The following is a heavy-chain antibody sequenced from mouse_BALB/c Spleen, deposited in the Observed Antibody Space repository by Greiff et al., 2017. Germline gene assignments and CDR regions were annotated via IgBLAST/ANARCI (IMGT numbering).Heavy chain of an antibody. Sequence: QGQLQQSGAELAKPGASVKMSCKASGYTFTSYWMHWVKQRPGQGLEWIGYINPSTGYTEYNQKFKDKATLTADKSSSTAYMQLSSLTSEDSAVYYCARNYRYRYAMDYWGQGTSVTVSS. CDR2: INPSTGYT. D-gene: IGHD2-14*01. J-gene: IGHJ4*01. V-gene: IGHV1-7*01. CDR3: ARNYRYRYAMDY. CDR1: GYTFTSYW.